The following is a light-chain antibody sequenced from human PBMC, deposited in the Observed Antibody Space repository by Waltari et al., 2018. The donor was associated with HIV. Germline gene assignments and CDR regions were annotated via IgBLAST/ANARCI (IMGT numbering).Light chain of an antibody. CDR2: EVI. CDR3: CSYAGSSNWV. V-gene: IGLV2-23*02. Sequence: QSALTQPASVSGSPGQSITISCTGSSSDVGSYKLVSWYQQHQGKAPKLMIYEVINRPSGVSNRFSGSKSGNTASLTISGLQAEDEADYYCCSYAGSSNWVFGGGTKLTVL. J-gene: IGLJ3*02. CDR1: SSDVGSYKL.